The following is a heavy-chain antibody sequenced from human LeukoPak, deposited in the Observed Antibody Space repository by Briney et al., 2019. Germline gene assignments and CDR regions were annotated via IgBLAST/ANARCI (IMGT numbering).Heavy chain of an antibody. CDR2: ISSSSSYI. Sequence: GGALRLSCAASGFTFSSYSRNWVRQAPGKGREWVASISSSSSYIYYADSVKGRFTISRDNAKNSLYLQMNSLRAEDTAVYYCASRGVAVAGTRSIDYWGQGTLVTASS. CDR1: GFTFSSYS. CDR3: ASRGVAVAGTRSIDY. V-gene: IGHV3-21*01. D-gene: IGHD6-19*01. J-gene: IGHJ4*02.